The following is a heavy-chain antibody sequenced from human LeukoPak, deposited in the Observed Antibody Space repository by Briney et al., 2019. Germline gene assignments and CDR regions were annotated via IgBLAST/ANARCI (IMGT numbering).Heavy chain of an antibody. Sequence: SETLSLTCSVSVGSISSGDYYWSWIRQPPGKGLEWIGHIYYSGSTHHNPSLKSRVTISVDTSKNQFSLKLSSVTATDTAVYYCARSLLSAGSGSYGFDPWDQGTLVTVSS. J-gene: IGHJ5*02. CDR2: IYYSGST. CDR1: VGSISSGDYY. D-gene: IGHD3-10*01. V-gene: IGHV4-30-4*01. CDR3: ARSLLSAGSGSYGFDP.